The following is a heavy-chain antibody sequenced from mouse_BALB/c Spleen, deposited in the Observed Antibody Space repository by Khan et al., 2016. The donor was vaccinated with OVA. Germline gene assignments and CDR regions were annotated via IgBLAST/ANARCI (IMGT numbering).Heavy chain of an antibody. Sequence: QIQLVQFGPELKKPGETVRISCKASGYTFTTAGMQWVQKMPGKGLKWIGWINTHSGVPKYAEDFKGRFVFSLETSASTAYLQITNIKNEDTATYFCARGAAAFYRNDGGAMDSWGQGTSVTVSS. CDR1: GYTFTTAG. CDR3: ARGAAAFYRNDGGAMDS. D-gene: IGHD2-14*01. J-gene: IGHJ4*01. CDR2: INTHSGVP. V-gene: IGHV9-4*02.